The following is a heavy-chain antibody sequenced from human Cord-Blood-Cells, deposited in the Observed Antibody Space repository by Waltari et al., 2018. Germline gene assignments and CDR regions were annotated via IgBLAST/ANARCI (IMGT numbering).Heavy chain of an antibody. V-gene: IGHV2-5*01. CDR2: IYWNDDK. Sequence: QITLKESGPTLVKPTQTLTLTCTFSGFSLSTRGVGVGWIRQPPGKPREGLALIYWNDDKRYSPSLKSRLTSIKDTSKNLVVLTMTNMDPVDTATYYCAHTDYDSSGDGGVGYFDYWGQGTLVTVSS. CDR3: AHTDYDSSGDGGVGYFDY. CDR1: GFSLSTRGVG. D-gene: IGHD3-22*01. J-gene: IGHJ4*02.